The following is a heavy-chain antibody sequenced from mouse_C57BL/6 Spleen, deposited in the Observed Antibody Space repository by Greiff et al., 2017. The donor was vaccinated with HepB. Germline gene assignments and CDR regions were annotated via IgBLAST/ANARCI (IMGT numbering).Heavy chain of an antibody. CDR3: TREGEYYGSSYNYAMDY. D-gene: IGHD1-1*01. CDR1: GFTFSSYA. Sequence: EVMLVESGEGLVKPGGSLKLSCAASGFTFSSYAMSWVRQTPEKRLEWVAYISSGGDYIYYADTVKGRFTISRDNARNTLYLQMSSLKSEDTAMYYCTREGEYYGSSYNYAMDYWGQGTSVTVSS. J-gene: IGHJ4*01. V-gene: IGHV5-9-1*02. CDR2: ISSGGDYI.